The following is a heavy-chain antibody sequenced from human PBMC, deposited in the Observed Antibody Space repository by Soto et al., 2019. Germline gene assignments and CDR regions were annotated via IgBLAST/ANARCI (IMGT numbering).Heavy chain of an antibody. V-gene: IGHV4-4*02. D-gene: IGHD1-1*01. CDR3: AKHAGTGPYFDS. Sequence: SETLSLTCAVSSGSISSSNWWSWVRQSPGKGLEWIVEVHQSGSTNYSPSPKSRVIISVDKSKNQFSLNLSFVTAADTALYFCAKHAGTGPYFDSWGQGSLVTVS. J-gene: IGHJ4*02. CDR2: VHQSGST. CDR1: SGSISSSNW.